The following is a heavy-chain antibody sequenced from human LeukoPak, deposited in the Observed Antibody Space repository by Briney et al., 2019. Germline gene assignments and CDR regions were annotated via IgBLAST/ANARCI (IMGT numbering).Heavy chain of an antibody. Sequence: SQTLSLTCTVSGGAISSGGYYWSWIRQHPGKGLEWIGRIYYSGSTYYNPSLKSRVTISVDTSKNQFSLKLSSVTAADTAIYYCAREYCNSISCPVWFDPWGQGTLVTVSS. V-gene: IGHV4-31*03. CDR1: GGAISSGGYY. D-gene: IGHD2/OR15-2a*01. J-gene: IGHJ5*02. CDR3: AREYCNSISCPVWFDP. CDR2: IYYSGST.